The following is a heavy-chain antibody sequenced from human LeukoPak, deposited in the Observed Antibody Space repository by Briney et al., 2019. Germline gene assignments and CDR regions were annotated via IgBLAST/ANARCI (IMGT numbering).Heavy chain of an antibody. J-gene: IGHJ6*04. CDR2: ISGSSGST. V-gene: IGHV3-23*01. D-gene: IGHD2-2*01. CDR3: AKGGRYCTSTSCYFGV. Sequence: GGSLRLSCAASGFTFSSCAMGWVRQAPGKGLEWVSTISGSSGSTYYADSVKGRFTISRDNSKNTLFLQVNSLRAEGTAVYYCAKGGRYCTSTSCYFGVWGKGTMVTVSS. CDR1: GFTFSSCA.